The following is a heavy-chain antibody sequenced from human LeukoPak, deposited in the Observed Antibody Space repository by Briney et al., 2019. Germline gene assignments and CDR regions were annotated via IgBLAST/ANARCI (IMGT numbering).Heavy chain of an antibody. CDR1: GYTFTSYY. CDR3: ARDGGQYQLLYNELNYFDY. D-gene: IGHD2-2*02. V-gene: IGHV1-46*01. J-gene: IGHJ4*02. CDR2: INPSGGST. Sequence: ASVKVSCKASGYTFTSYYMHWVRQAPGQGLEWMGIINPSGGSTSYAQKLQGRVTMTRDTSTSTVYMELSSLRSEDTAVYYCARDGGQYQLLYNELNYFDYWGQGTLVTVSS.